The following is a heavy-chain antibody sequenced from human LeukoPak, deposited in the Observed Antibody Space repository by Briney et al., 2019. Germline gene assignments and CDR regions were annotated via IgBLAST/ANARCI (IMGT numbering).Heavy chain of an antibody. Sequence: GASVRVSCKASGYTFTGYYMHWVRQAPGQGLEWMGRINPNSGGTNYAQKFQGRVTMTRDTSISTAYMELSRLRSDDTAVCYCARESEGPSDFDYWGQGTLVTVSS. CDR3: ARESEGPSDFDY. CDR2: INPNSGGT. J-gene: IGHJ4*02. CDR1: GYTFTGYY. V-gene: IGHV1-2*06.